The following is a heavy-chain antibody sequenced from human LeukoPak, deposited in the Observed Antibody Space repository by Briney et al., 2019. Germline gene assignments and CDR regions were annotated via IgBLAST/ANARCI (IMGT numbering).Heavy chain of an antibody. CDR3: ARAYVVAGGPFDP. D-gene: IGHD2-15*01. V-gene: IGHV1-69*04. CDR1: GGTFSSYA. J-gene: IGHJ5*02. Sequence: ASVKVSCKASGGTFSSYAISWVRQAPGQGLERMGRIIPILGIANYAQKFQGRVTITADKSTSTAYMELSSLRSEDTAVYYCARAYVVAGGPFDPWGQGTLVTVSS. CDR2: IIPILGIA.